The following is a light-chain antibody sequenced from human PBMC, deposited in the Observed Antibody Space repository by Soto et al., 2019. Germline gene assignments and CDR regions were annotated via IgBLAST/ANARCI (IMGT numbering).Light chain of an antibody. J-gene: IGLJ3*02. Sequence: QSALTQPRSVSGSPGQSVTISCTGTSSDLGVYNYVSWYQHHPGKAPKLIIYDVYKRPSGVPDRFSASKSGNTASLTISGLQAEDEADYYCCSYAGTYTWVFGGGTKVTVL. CDR2: DVY. CDR3: CSYAGTYTWV. V-gene: IGLV2-11*01. CDR1: SSDLGVYNY.